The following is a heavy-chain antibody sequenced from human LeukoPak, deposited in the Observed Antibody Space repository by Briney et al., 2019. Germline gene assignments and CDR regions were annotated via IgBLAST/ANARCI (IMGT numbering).Heavy chain of an antibody. CDR1: GFTFDDYA. V-gene: IGHV3-9*01. D-gene: IGHD3-16*02. J-gene: IGHJ4*02. CDR2: ISWNSGSI. CDR3: AKGSLGELSLYDY. Sequence: GRSLRLSCAASGFTFDDYAMHWVRQVPGKGLEWVSGISWNSGSIGYADSVKGRFTISRDNAKNSLYLQMNSLRAEDTALYYCAKGSLGELSLYDYWGQGTLVTVSS.